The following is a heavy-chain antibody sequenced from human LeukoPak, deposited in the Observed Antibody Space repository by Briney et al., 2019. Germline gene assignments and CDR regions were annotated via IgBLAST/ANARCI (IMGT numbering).Heavy chain of an antibody. CDR3: ARNIYCGGDCYSDFIFDS. J-gene: IGHJ4*02. V-gene: IGHV3-30*04. CDR1: GITFSNYA. D-gene: IGHD2-21*02. Sequence: GGSLRLSCAASGITFSNYAMHWVRQAPGKGLEWVAVISYDGRDEEYADSVGGRFSISRDRSKNTLYLQMNSLRAEDSALYYCARNIYCGGDCYSDFIFDSWGQGTLVTVSS. CDR2: ISYDGRDE.